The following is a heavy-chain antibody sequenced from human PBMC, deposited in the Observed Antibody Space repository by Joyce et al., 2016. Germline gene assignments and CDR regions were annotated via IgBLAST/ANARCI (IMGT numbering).Heavy chain of an antibody. Sequence: QVLLVQSGAAVKRPGSSLRVSCKSSGGDFSNYTVNWVRQAPVQRLEWMGGIIPFFGAAKYAEEFQGRVTLTADQSTRTAYLELSSLTSADTAVYYCARGGTSSDHYFFYTLDVWGPGTTVIVSS. V-gene: IGHV1-69*12. J-gene: IGHJ6*02. CDR2: IIPFFGAA. D-gene: IGHD1-14*01. CDR3: ARGGTSSDHYFFYTLDV. CDR1: GGDFSNYT.